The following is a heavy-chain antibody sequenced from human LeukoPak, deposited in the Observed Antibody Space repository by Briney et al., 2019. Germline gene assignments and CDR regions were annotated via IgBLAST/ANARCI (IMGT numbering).Heavy chain of an antibody. J-gene: IGHJ4*02. D-gene: IGHD2-8*02. CDR3: TRASSGLDY. CDR2: VGSAGDT. Sequence: GGSLRLSCAASGFTFSAYDMHWVRQGTGKGLEWVSVVGSAGDTYYAGSVKGRFTISRENAKNSLYLQMNSLSAGDTAVYYCTRASSGLDYWGQGILVTVSS. CDR1: GFTFSAYD. V-gene: IGHV3-13*01.